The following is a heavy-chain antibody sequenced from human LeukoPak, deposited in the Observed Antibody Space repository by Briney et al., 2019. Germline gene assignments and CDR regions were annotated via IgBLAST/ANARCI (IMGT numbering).Heavy chain of an antibody. CDR2: INTNTGNP. D-gene: IGHD6-19*01. J-gene: IGHJ4*02. CDR3: ATTGRVSGWYYFDY. CDR1: GYSFTKHS. V-gene: IGHV7-4-1*02. Sequence: ASVKVSCKASGYSFTKHSMNWVRQAPGQGLEWMGWINTNTGNPTYAQGFTGRFVFSLDTSVSTAYLQISSLKAEDTAVYYCATTGRVSGWYYFDYWGQGTLVTVSS.